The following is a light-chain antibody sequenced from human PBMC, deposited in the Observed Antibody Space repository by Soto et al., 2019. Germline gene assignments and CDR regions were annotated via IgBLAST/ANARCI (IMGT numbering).Light chain of an antibody. V-gene: IGLV2-14*01. CDR3: FSYRISSYV. J-gene: IGLJ1*01. CDR2: EVS. CDR1: SGDVGGYKY. Sequence: QSVLTQPASVSGSPGQSITISCTGTSGDVGGYKYVSWYQHHPGKAPKLMIYEVSNRPSGVSGCFSGSKSGNTASLTISGLQAEDEADYYCFSYRISSYVFGTGTKVTVL.